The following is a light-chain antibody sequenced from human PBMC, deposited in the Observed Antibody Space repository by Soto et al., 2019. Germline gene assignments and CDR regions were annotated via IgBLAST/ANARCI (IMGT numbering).Light chain of an antibody. Sequence: DIHMTQSPSSLSASVGDRVTITCQASQDISNYLESYQQKPGKDPNLLIYDASNLETGVPSRFRCSGSETDFTLTISSLQPEDLTTYDCQHYDNFPLAFGQGTNVELK. V-gene: IGKV1-33*01. CDR3: QHYDNFPLA. CDR2: DAS. CDR1: QDISNY. J-gene: IGKJ1*01.